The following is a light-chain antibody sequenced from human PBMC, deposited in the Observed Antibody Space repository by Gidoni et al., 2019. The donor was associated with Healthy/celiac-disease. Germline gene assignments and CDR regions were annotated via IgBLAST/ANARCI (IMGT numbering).Light chain of an antibody. CDR2: KAS. CDR1: QSISSW. J-gene: IGKJ2*01. CDR3: QQYNSYPYT. Sequence: IQLNQPPSPLSASVGDRVTITCRASQSISSWLAWYQQKPGKAPKLLIYKASSLESGVPSRFSGSGSGTEFTLTISSLQPDDFATYYCQQYNSYPYTFGQGTKLEIK. V-gene: IGKV1-5*03.